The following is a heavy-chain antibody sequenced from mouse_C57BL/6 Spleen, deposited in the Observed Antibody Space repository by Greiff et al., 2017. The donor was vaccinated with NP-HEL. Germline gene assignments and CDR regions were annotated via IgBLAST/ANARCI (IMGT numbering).Heavy chain of an antibody. V-gene: IGHV1-59*01. CDR1: GYTFTSYW. Sequence: QVQLKQPGAELVRPGTSVKLSCKASGYTFTSYWMHWVKQRPGQGLEWIGVIDPSDSYTNYNQKFKGKATLTVDTSSSTAYMQLSSLTSEDSAVYYCARGYGNYVAWFAYWGQGTLVTVSA. J-gene: IGHJ3*01. CDR3: ARGYGNYVAWFAY. CDR2: IDPSDSYT. D-gene: IGHD2-10*02.